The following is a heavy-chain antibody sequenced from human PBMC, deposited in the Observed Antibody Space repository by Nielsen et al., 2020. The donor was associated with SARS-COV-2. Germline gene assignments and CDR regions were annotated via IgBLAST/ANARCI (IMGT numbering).Heavy chain of an antibody. V-gene: IGHV1-24*01. CDR1: GYTLTELS. D-gene: IGHD2-2*01. CDR2: FDPEDGET. J-gene: IGHJ4*02. CDR3: TRHHDTSPYLPFNY. Sequence: ASVKVSCKVSGYTLTELSMHWVRQAPGKGLEWMGGFDPEDGETIYAQKFQGRVTMTEDTSTDTAYMELSSLRSEDTAVYYCTRHHDTSPYLPFNYWGQGTLVTVSS.